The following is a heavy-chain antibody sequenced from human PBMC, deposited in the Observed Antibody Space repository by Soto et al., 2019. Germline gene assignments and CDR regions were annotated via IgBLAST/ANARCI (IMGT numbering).Heavy chain of an antibody. CDR3: ATTRGIAVGGSFDH. V-gene: IGHV4-39*01. D-gene: IGHD6-13*01. J-gene: IGHJ5*02. CDR2: FYSGST. Sequence: PSETLSLTCIVSGASISSRSSYWGWIRQPPGKGLEWVGTFYSGSTYNNPSLRSRVTISADTSKNQFSLKLSSVAAEDTAIYYCATTRGIAVGGSFDHWGQGTLVTVSS. CDR1: GASISSRSSY.